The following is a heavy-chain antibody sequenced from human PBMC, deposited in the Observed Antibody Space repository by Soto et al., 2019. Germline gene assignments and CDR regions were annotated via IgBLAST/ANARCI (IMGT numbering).Heavy chain of an antibody. V-gene: IGHV3-48*03. CDR1: GFTFSSYE. CDR2: ISSSGSTI. D-gene: IGHD3-10*01. Sequence: PGGSLRLSCAASGFTFSSYEMNWVRQAPGKGLEWVSCISSSGSTIYYADSVKGRFTISRDNAKNSLYLQMNSLRAEDTAVYYCARDCLWGSGSSKWPLRAFDIWGQGTMVTVSS. J-gene: IGHJ3*02. CDR3: ARDCLWGSGSSKWPLRAFDI.